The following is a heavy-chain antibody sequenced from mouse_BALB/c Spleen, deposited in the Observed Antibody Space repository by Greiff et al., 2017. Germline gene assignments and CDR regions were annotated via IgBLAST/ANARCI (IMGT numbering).Heavy chain of an antibody. CDR3: ARLELGRFAY. CDR1: GDSITSGY. D-gene: IGHD4-1*01. J-gene: IGHJ3*01. CDR2: ISYSGST. V-gene: IGHV3-8*02. Sequence: VQLQQSGPSLVKPSQSLSLSCSATGDSITSGYWNWIRKFPGHKLEYMGYISYSGSTYYNPSLKSRISITRDTSKNQSYLQLNSVTTEDTATYYCARLELGRFAYWGQGTLVTVSA.